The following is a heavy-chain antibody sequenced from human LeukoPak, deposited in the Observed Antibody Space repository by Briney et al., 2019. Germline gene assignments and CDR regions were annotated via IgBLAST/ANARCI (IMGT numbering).Heavy chain of an antibody. D-gene: IGHD3-22*01. V-gene: IGHV1-46*01. J-gene: IGHJ5*02. CDR3: ARRDKKYYYDSSGYYYELNWFDP. Sequence: GASVKVSCKASGYTFTSYYMHWVRQAPGQGLEWMGIINPSGGSTSYAQKFQGRVTMTRDTSTSTVYMELSSLRSEDTAVYYCARRDKKYYYDSSGYYYELNWFDPWGQGTLVTVSS. CDR1: GYTFTSYY. CDR2: INPSGGST.